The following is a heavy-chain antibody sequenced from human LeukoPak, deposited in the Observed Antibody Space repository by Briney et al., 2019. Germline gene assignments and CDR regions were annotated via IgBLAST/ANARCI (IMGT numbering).Heavy chain of an antibody. J-gene: IGHJ4*02. CDR3: ARRAGAYSHPYDY. CDR1: GFTVSTNS. Sequence: AGSLRLSCTVSGFTVSTNSMSWVRQAPGKGQDWVSFIYSDNTHYSDSVKGRFTISRDNSKNTLYLQMNSLRAEDTAVYYCARRAGAYSHPYDYWGQGTLVTVSS. D-gene: IGHD4-17*01. CDR2: IYSDNT. V-gene: IGHV3-53*01.